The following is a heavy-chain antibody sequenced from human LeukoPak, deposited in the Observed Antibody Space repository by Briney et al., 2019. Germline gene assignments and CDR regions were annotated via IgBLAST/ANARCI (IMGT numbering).Heavy chain of an antibody. J-gene: IGHJ5*02. CDR3: AKGGPGDGNWFDL. D-gene: IGHD2-21*02. CDR2: ITLSGGST. V-gene: IGHV3-23*01. Sequence: GGSLRLSCAASGFTFSSYDMSWVRQAPGKGLEWVSSITLSGGSTFYADSVMGRFTISRDNSQNTLYLQMNSLSAEDTAVYYCAKGGPGDGNWFDLWGQGTLVTVS. CDR1: GFTFSSYD.